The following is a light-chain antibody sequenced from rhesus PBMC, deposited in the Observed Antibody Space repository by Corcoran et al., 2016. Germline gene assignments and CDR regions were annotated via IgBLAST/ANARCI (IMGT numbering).Light chain of an antibody. Sequence: DIQMTQSPSSLSASVGDTVTITCRASQGISSYLNWFQKKPGKAPKLLIYAASSLESGVPSRFSGSGSGTEFTLTISSLQPEDFAAYYCQHGYGTPYSFGQGTKVEIK. CDR3: QHGYGTPYS. J-gene: IGKJ2*01. V-gene: IGKV1-28*02. CDR2: AAS. CDR1: QGISSY.